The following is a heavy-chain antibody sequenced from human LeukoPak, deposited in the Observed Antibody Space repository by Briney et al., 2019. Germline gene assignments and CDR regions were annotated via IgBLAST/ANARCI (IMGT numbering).Heavy chain of an antibody. CDR2: ISSSGSTI. CDR3: ARWTTVTTLWYFDY. D-gene: IGHD4-17*01. CDR1: GFTFRSYE. V-gene: IGHV3-48*03. J-gene: IGHJ4*02. Sequence: GGSLSLSCAASGFTFRSYEMNWVRQAPGKGMEWVSYISSSGSTIYYADSVTGRLTISRDQAKNSLYLQMNSLRAEDTAVYYCARWTTVTTLWYFDYWGQGTLVTVSS.